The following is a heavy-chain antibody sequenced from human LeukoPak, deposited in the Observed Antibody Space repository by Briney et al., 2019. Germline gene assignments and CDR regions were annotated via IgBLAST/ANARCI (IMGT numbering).Heavy chain of an antibody. D-gene: IGHD6-13*01. V-gene: IGHV3-23*01. J-gene: IGHJ4*02. CDR2: ISGSGGST. Sequence: QTGGSLRLSCAASGFTFSSYAMSWVRQAPGKELEWVSAISGSGGSTYYADSVKGRFTISRDNSKNTLYLQMNSLRAEDTAVYYCAKGAPEYSSSPPGHWGQGTLVTVSS. CDR1: GFTFSSYA. CDR3: AKGAPEYSSSPPGH.